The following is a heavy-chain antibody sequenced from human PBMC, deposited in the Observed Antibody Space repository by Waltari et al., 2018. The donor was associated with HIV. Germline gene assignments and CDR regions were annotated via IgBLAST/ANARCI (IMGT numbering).Heavy chain of an antibody. CDR1: GFNLTDYW. D-gene: IGHD3-16*01. CDR2: LTKNCRNA. Sequence: EVQLVDSGGGLVQPGGHLRLSCVASGFNLTDYWMDWVRQVSGKGPLWFSGLTKNCRNAMYAESGKGRFTISRDIAKNTLYLELRRVGVEDSGVYYCVRNEVWQRFHYFEHWGQGTLVTVSS. CDR3: VRNEVWQRFHYFEH. V-gene: IGHV3-74*03. J-gene: IGHJ1*01.